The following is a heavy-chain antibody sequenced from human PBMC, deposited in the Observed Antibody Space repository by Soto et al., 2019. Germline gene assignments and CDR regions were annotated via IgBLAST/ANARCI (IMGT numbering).Heavy chain of an antibody. Sequence: QITLKESGPTLVKPTQTLTLTCTFSGFSLSTTGVGVSWIRQPPGKALECLALIYWHDDKRYSPSLKSRLTITKDNAKNQVVLTMTNMDHVDTATYYCAHRGGATVGLYYFDYWGQGALVNVSS. CDR2: IYWHDDK. CDR3: AHRGGATVGLYYFDY. J-gene: IGHJ4*02. CDR1: GFSLSTTGVG. V-gene: IGHV2-5*01. D-gene: IGHD3-16*01.